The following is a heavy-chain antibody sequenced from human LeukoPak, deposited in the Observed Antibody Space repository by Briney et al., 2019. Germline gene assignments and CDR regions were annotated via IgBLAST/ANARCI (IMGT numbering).Heavy chain of an antibody. V-gene: IGHV4-34*01. CDR1: GGSFSGYY. CDR2: INHSGST. Sequence: SETLSLTCAVYGGSFSGYYWSWIRQPPGKGLEWIGEINHSGSTNYNPPLKSRVTISVDTSKNQFSLKLSSVTAADTAVYYCARSYCSGGSCYYRNWGQGTLVTVSS. J-gene: IGHJ4*02. D-gene: IGHD2-15*01. CDR3: ARSYCSGGSCYYRN.